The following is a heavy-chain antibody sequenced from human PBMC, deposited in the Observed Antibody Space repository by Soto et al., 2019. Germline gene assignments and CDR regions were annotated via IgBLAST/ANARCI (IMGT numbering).Heavy chain of an antibody. Sequence: ASVKVSCKASGGTFSSYAISWVRQAPGQGLEWMGGIIPIFGIANYAQKFQGRVTITADKSTSTAYMELSSLRSEDTAVYYCASREGIVGDTRGYYYYMDVWGKGTTVTVSS. V-gene: IGHV1-69*10. J-gene: IGHJ6*03. CDR1: GGTFSSYA. D-gene: IGHD1-26*01. CDR3: ASREGIVGDTRGYYYYMDV. CDR2: IIPIFGIA.